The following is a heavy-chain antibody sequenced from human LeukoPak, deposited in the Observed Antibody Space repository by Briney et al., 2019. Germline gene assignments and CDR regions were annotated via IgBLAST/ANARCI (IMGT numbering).Heavy chain of an antibody. CDR1: GFIFSSYT. CDR3: VATTMKK. J-gene: IGHJ4*02. Sequence: GGSLRLSCAASGFIFSSYTMKWVRQAPGKGPEWVSSITTSGSYLYYADSVKGRFTISRDNSKNTLYLQMSSLRADDTAVYYCVATTMKKWGQGTLVTVSS. V-gene: IGHV3-21*01. D-gene: IGHD4-17*01. CDR2: ITTSGSYL.